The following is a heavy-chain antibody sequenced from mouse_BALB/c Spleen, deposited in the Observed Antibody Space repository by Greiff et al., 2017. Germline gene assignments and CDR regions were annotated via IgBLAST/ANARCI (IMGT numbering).Heavy chain of an antibody. J-gene: IGHJ1*01. CDR3: ARQARYFDV. D-gene: IGHD3-2*02. CDR1: GYSITSDYA. V-gene: IGHV3-2*02. CDR2: ISYSGST. Sequence: EVQLQESGPGLVKPSQSLSLTCTVTGYSITSDYAWNWIRQFPGNKLEWMGYISYSGSTSYNPSLKSRISITRDTSKNQFFLQLNSVTTEDTATYYCARQARYFDVWGAGTTVTVSS.